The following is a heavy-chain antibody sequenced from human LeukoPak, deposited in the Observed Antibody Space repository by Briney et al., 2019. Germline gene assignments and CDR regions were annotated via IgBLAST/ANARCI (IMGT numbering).Heavy chain of an antibody. D-gene: IGHD3-10*01. V-gene: IGHV3-23*01. CDR2: IIGSGGST. Sequence: PGGSLRLSCAASGFTFSSYAMNWARQAPGKGLEWVSAIIGSGGSTFYADSVKGRFTISRDNSKNTLYLQMNSLRAEDTAVYYCAKPFTYGTPSAFDIWGQGTMVTVSS. CDR1: GFTFSSYA. CDR3: AKPFTYGTPSAFDI. J-gene: IGHJ3*02.